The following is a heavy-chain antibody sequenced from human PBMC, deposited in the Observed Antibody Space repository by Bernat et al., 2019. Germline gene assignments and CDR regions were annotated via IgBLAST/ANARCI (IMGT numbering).Heavy chain of an antibody. J-gene: IGHJ6*02. Sequence: QVQLVESGGGVVQPGRSLRLSCASSGFTFSSYGMHWVRQAPGKGLEWVAVISYDGSNKYYADSVKGRFTISRDNSKNTLYLQMNSLRAEDKAVYYCEKVPDIVATIGYYGMDVWGQGTTVTVSS. CDR1: GFTFSSYG. CDR2: ISYDGSNK. D-gene: IGHD5-12*01. V-gene: IGHV3-30*18. CDR3: EKVPDIVATIGYYGMDV.